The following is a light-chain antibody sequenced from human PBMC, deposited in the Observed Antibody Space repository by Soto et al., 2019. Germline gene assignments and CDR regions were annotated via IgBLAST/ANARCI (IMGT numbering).Light chain of an antibody. V-gene: IGLV1-51*01. Sequence: QSALTQPRSVSAAPGQKVTISCYGSSSNIGNNYVSWYQQLPGTAPKLLIYDNNKRPSGIPDRFSGSKSGASATLGITGLQTGDEADYYCGTWDSSLSAGVFGTGTKVTVL. CDR1: SSNIGNNY. J-gene: IGLJ1*01. CDR2: DNN. CDR3: GTWDSSLSAGV.